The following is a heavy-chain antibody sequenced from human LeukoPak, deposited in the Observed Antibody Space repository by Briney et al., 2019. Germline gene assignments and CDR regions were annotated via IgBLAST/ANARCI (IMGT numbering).Heavy chain of an antibody. CDR3: ARQWGIAVADYYFDY. V-gene: IGHV4-39*01. Sequence: PSETLSLTCTVSGGSISSSSYYWGWIRQPPGKGLEWIGSIYYSGSTYYNPSLKSRVTISVDTSKNQFSLKLSSVTAADTAVYYCARQWGIAVADYYFDYWGQGTLVTVSS. CDR2: IYYSGST. J-gene: IGHJ4*02. D-gene: IGHD6-19*01. CDR1: GGSISSSSYY.